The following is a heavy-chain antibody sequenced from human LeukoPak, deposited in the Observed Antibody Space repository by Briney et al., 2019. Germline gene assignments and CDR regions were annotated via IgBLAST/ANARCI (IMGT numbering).Heavy chain of an antibody. CDR3: AKDYYDSSGYYLFDY. CDR1: GFTFSSYG. CDR2: ISYDGSNK. D-gene: IGHD3-22*01. J-gene: IGHJ4*02. Sequence: GGSLRLSCAASGFTFSSYGMHWVRQAPGKGLEWVAVISYDGSNKYYADSVKGRFTISRDNSKNTLYLQMNSLRAEDTAVYYCAKDYYDSSGYYLFDYWGQGTLVTVSS. V-gene: IGHV3-30*18.